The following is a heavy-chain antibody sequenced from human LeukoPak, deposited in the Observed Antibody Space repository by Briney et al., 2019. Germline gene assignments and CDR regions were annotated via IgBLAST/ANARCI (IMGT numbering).Heavy chain of an antibody. CDR1: GGSISSSSYY. CDR3: ARAMVGATRGFDP. J-gene: IGHJ5*02. Sequence: SETLSLTCTVSGGSISSSSYYWGWIRQTPGKGLVWIGSIGNIYYSGSTYYNPSLKSRVTISVSTSRNQFSLRLSSVTAADTAVYYCARAMVGATRGFDPWGQGTLVTVSS. D-gene: IGHD1-26*01. V-gene: IGHV4-39*01. CDR2: IGNIYYSGST.